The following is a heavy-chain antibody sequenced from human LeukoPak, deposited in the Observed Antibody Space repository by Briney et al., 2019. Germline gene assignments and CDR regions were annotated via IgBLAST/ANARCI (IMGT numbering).Heavy chain of an antibody. V-gene: IGHV3-23*01. J-gene: IGHJ4*02. Sequence: GGSLRLSCAASGFTFSRYAMSWVRQAPGKGLEWVSAISGSGGSTYYADSVKGRFSISRDNSKNTLYLQMNSLRAEDTAVYYCASGWYSDYFDYWGQGTLVTVSS. CDR3: ASGWYSDYFDY. CDR2: ISGSGGST. D-gene: IGHD6-19*01. CDR1: GFTFSRYA.